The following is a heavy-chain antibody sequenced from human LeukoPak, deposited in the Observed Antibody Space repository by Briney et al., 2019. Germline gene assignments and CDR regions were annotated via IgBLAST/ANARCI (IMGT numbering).Heavy chain of an antibody. J-gene: IGHJ4*02. CDR1: GGSISSGGYS. D-gene: IGHD5-12*01. Sequence: SETLSLTCAVSGGSISSGGYSWSWIRQPPGKGLEWIGYISYGGNTYYNPSLKSRVAISADTPKNQFSLKLSSTTAADTAVYYCARAPVATPSEFAYWGQGTLVTVSS. CDR3: ARAPVATPSEFAY. V-gene: IGHV4-30-2*05. CDR2: ISYGGNT.